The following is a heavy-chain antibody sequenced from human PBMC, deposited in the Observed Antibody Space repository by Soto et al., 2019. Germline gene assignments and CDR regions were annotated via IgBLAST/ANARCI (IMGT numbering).Heavy chain of an antibody. CDR3: AREEGYCNGGPCYRGAFDF. J-gene: IGHJ3*01. Sequence: EVQLVESGGGLVKPGGSPRLSCAASGFTFSDYSMLWVRQAPGKGLEWLAFIGNSNNPTFYADSVRGRFTISRDNPTNSGYLQMNSLREEDTAVYFCAREEGYCNGGPCYRGAFDFWGQGTIVTVSS. V-gene: IGHV3-21*02. D-gene: IGHD2-15*01. CDR2: IGNSNNPT. CDR1: GFTFSDYS.